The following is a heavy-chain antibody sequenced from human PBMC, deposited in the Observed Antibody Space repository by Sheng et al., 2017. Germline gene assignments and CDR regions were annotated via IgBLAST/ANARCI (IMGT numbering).Heavy chain of an antibody. D-gene: IGHD1-1*01. Sequence: QVQLVESGGGVLQPGRSLRLSCVASGFTFSSYAMHWVRQVPGKGLEWVSVISNDGDEKYYADSVKGRFTISRDNSKNTLFLQMNSLRAEDTAVYYCARGGLGTDDYLDYWGQGTLVIASS. CDR1: GFTFSSYA. V-gene: IGHV3-30*04. CDR3: ARGGLGTDDYLDY. J-gene: IGHJ4*02. CDR2: ISNDGDEK.